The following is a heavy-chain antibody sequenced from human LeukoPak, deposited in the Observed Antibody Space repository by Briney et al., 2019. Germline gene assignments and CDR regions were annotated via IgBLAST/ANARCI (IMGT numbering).Heavy chain of an antibody. CDR3: ARADDYGTGRAFDI. V-gene: IGHV3-64*04. CDR2: ISSNGGRI. CDR1: GFTFSTYA. J-gene: IGHJ3*02. D-gene: IGHD4-17*01. Sequence: GGSLRLSCAASGFTFSTYAIHWVRQAPGKGLEYVSVISSNGGRIYYADSVRGRFTISRDNSKNTLSLQMNSLRAEDTGVYYCARADDYGTGRAFDIWGQGTMVTVSS.